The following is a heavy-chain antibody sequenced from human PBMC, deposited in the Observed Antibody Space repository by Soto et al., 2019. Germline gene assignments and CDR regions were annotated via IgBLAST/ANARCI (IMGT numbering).Heavy chain of an antibody. J-gene: IGHJ4*02. CDR2: IKSSSGGT. D-gene: IGHD3-9*01. V-gene: IGHV1-2*02. Sequence: ASVKVSCKASGYRFTAYYMYWVRQAPGQGLEWMGWIKSSSGGTKYAQKFQGRVTMTRDTSISTAYMELSRLRSDDTAVYYCARADYDVLTGYYTSSYYFDYWGQGTLVTVSS. CDR3: ARADYDVLTGYYTSSYYFDY. CDR1: GYRFTAYY.